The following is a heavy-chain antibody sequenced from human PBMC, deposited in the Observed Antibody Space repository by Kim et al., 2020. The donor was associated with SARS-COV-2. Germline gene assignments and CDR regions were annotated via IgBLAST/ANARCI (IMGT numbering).Heavy chain of an antibody. D-gene: IGHD5-18*01. V-gene: IGHV3-23*01. CDR1: GFTFSTYG. CDR3: AKRGVDAVMGRLCDY. CDR2: IIGNGAVT. Sequence: GGSLRLSCAASGFTFSTYGMSWVRQAPGKGLEWVSAIIGNGAVTYYADSVKGRFAISRDNSKNTLYLQMNSLRAEDTAIYYCAKRGVDAVMGRLCDYWGQGTLVTVSS. J-gene: IGHJ4*02.